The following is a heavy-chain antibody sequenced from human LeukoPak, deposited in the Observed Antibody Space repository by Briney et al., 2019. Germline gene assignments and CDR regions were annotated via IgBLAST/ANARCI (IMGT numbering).Heavy chain of an antibody. CDR1: GGSISNNNFY. D-gene: IGHD2-2*01. J-gene: IGHJ4*02. Sequence: SETLSLTCTVSGGSISNNNFYWGWIRQPPGKGLEWVGSVYYGGRPDYNPSLTSRVTMSVDTSKNQFSLKLSSVTAADTALYHCARAATYQLLSHLPDYWGQGTLVTVSS. CDR2: VYYGGRP. V-gene: IGHV4-39*07. CDR3: ARAATYQLLSHLPDY.